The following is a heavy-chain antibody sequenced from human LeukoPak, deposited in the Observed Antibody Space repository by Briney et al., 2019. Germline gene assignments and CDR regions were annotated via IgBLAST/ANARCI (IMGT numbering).Heavy chain of an antibody. V-gene: IGHV3-30*01. J-gene: IGHJ4*02. Sequence: GGSLRLSCAASGFTFSSYAMHWVRQAPGKGLEWVAVISYDGSNKYYADSVKGRFTISRDNSKNTLYLQMNSLRAEDTAVYYRARETIPRLGPILDYWGQGTLVTVSS. CDR1: GFTFSSYA. D-gene: IGHD2-21*01. CDR2: ISYDGSNK. CDR3: ARETIPRLGPILDY.